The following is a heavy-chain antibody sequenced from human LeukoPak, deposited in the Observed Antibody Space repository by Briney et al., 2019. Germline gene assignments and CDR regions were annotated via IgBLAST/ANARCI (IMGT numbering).Heavy chain of an antibody. CDR2: IIPIFGTA. CDR1: GGTFSSYA. CDR3: AREAPRTLYFDY. Sequence: SVNVSCKASGGTFSSYAISWVRQAPGQGLEWMGGIIPIFGTANYAQKFQGRVTMTRDTSTSTVYMELSSLRSEDTAVFFCAREAPRTLYFDYWGQGTLVTVSS. J-gene: IGHJ4*02. D-gene: IGHD3-16*01. V-gene: IGHV1-69*05.